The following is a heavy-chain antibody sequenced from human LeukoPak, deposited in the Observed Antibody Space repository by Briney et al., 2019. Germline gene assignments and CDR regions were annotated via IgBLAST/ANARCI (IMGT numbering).Heavy chain of an antibody. V-gene: IGHV3-7*01. D-gene: IGHD5-18*01. CDR3: ARLRYTYGKNFDY. CDR1: GFTFSSYW. CDR2: IQQDGSEK. J-gene: IGHJ4*02. Sequence: GGSLRLSCAASGFTFSSYWMSWVRQAPGTGLEWVANIQQDGSEKNYVDSVKGRFTISRDNARNSLYLEMNSLRAADTAVYYCARLRYTYGKNFDYWGQGTLVTVSS.